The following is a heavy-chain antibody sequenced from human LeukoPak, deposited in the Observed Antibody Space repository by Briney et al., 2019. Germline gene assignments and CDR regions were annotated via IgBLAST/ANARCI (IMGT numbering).Heavy chain of an antibody. Sequence: QTGGSLRLSCAASGFTFSSYAMSWVRQAPGKGLEWVSAISGSGGSTYYADSVKGRFTISRDNSKNTLYLQMNSLRAEDTALYYCAKDTISKSSGFDYWGQGTLVTVSS. CDR1: GFTFSSYA. CDR3: AKDTISKSSGFDY. D-gene: IGHD2/OR15-2a*01. CDR2: ISGSGGST. J-gene: IGHJ4*02. V-gene: IGHV3-23*01.